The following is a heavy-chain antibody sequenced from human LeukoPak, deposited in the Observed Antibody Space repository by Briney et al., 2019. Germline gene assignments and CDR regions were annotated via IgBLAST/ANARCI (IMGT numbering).Heavy chain of an antibody. J-gene: IGHJ6*03. CDR2: ISYDGSNK. Sequence: GGSLRLSCAASGFTFSSYAMHWVRQAPGKGLEWVAVISYDGSNKYYADSVKGRFTISRDNAKNSLYLQMNSLRAEDTAVYYCARDPTYYYMDVWGKGTTVTISS. CDR3: ARDPTYYYMDV. CDR1: GFTFSSYA. V-gene: IGHV3-30*04.